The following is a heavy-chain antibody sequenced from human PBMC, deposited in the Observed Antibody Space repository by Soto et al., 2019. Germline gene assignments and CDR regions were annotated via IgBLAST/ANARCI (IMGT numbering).Heavy chain of an antibody. D-gene: IGHD1-26*01. CDR3: AAEGALPRYY. V-gene: IGHV4-30-2*01. J-gene: IGHJ4*02. Sequence: QLQLQESGSGLVKPSQTLSLTCAVSGGSISSGGYSWSWIRQPPRKGREWIGYIYHSGSTSYNPSLNSRVTISEDRSKNQFSLMLSSVPAADRVVYYGAAEGALPRYYWGKGTLVTVS. CDR2: IYHSGST. CDR1: GGSISSGGYS.